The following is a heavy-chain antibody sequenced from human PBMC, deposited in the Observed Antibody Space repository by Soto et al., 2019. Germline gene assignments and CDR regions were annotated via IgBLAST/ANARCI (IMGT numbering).Heavy chain of an antibody. V-gene: IGHV3-23*01. J-gene: IGHJ3*02. CDR1: GFTFSSYA. CDR2: ISGSGGST. CDR3: AKDWRITIFWPAPRGRPTAFDI. Sequence: PGGSLRLSCAASGFTFSSYAMSWVRQAPGKGLEWVSAISGSGGSTYYADSVKGRFTISRDNSKNTLYLQMNSLRAEDTAVYYCAKDWRITIFWPAPRGRPTAFDIWGQGTMVTVSS. D-gene: IGHD3-3*01.